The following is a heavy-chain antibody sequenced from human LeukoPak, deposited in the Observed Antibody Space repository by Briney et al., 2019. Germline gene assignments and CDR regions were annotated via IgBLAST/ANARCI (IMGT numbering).Heavy chain of an antibody. Sequence: SETLSLTCTVSGGSISSGSYYWSWIRQPAGKGLEWIGRIYTSGSTNYNPSLKSRVTISVDTSKNQFSLKLSSVTAADTAAYYCAGASGSYPDYWGQGTLVTVSS. J-gene: IGHJ4*02. D-gene: IGHD1-26*01. CDR2: IYTSGST. CDR3: AGASGSYPDY. CDR1: GGSISSGSYY. V-gene: IGHV4-61*02.